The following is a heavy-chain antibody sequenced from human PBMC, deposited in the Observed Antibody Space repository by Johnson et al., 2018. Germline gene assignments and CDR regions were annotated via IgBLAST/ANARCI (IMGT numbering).Heavy chain of an antibody. CDR1: GFTFDDYA. CDR3: EKGDTLGSYMDV. D-gene: IGHD5-18*01. Sequence: VQLVQSGGGLVQPGRSLRLSCAASGFTFDDYAMHWVRQAPGKGLEWVSGISGSGGSTYYADSVKGRFTISRNKSKNTLYLQMNSLRAEETAVYYCEKGDTLGSYMDVWGKGRTVTGSS. V-gene: IGHV3-23*04. CDR2: ISGSGGST. J-gene: IGHJ6*03.